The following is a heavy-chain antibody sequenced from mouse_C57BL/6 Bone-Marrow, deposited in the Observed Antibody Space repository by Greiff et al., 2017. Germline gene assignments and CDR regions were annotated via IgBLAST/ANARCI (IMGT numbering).Heavy chain of an antibody. J-gene: IGHJ3*01. Sequence: DVKLQESGAELVRPGASVKLSCTASGFNIKDDYMHWVKQRPEQGLEWIGWIDPENGDTEYASKFQGKATITADTSSNTAYLQLSSLTSEDTAVDYCTTIPNLFFAYWGQGTLVTVSA. CDR3: TTIPNLFFAY. CDR2: IDPENGDT. D-gene: IGHD1-1*01. V-gene: IGHV14-4*01. CDR1: GFNIKDDY.